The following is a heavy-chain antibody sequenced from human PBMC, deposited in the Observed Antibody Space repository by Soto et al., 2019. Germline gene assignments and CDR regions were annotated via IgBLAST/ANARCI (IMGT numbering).Heavy chain of an antibody. Sequence: QAQLVESGGGVVQPGGSLRLSCAASGFTFNNYGMHWVRQAPGKGLEWVAVIWNDGSGYYYANSVKGRFTISRDNSKNTLYLQMSSLRAEDTAVYFCARRQISPPTRGAAAARGGKDVWGHGTTVAVSS. CDR3: ARRQISPPTRGAAAARGGKDV. CDR2: IWNDGSGY. D-gene: IGHD6-13*01. CDR1: GFTFNNYG. J-gene: IGHJ6*02. V-gene: IGHV3-33*01.